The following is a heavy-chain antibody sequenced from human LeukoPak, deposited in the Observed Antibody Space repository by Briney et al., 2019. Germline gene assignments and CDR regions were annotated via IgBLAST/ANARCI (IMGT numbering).Heavy chain of an antibody. CDR1: GYTFTSYG. V-gene: IGHV1-18*01. Sequence: ASVKVSCKASGYTFTSYGISWVRQAPGQGLEWMGWISAYNGNTNYAQKLQGRVTMTTDTSTSTAYMELRSLRSDDTAVYYCARVWAVRDIAVVPAAIDPYYMDVWGKGTTVTVSS. D-gene: IGHD2-2*02. CDR3: ARVWAVRDIAVVPAAIDPYYMDV. CDR2: ISAYNGNT. J-gene: IGHJ6*03.